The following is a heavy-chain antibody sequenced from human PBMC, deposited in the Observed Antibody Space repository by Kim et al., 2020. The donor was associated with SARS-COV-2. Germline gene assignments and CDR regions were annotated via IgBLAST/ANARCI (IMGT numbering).Heavy chain of an antibody. Sequence: GGSLRLSCAASGFTFSDYYMSWIRQAPGKGLEWVSYISYSSNTIYYADSVKGRFTISRDNANNSLYLQMNSLRAEDTAVYYCARDWGYSYGTSWGQGTLVTVSS. CDR3: ARDWGYSYGTS. V-gene: IGHV3-11*01. CDR2: ISYSSNTI. D-gene: IGHD5-18*01. CDR1: GFTFSDYY. J-gene: IGHJ4*02.